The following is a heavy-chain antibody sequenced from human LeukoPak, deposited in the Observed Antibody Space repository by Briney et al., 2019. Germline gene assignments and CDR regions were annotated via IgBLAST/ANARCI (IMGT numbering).Heavy chain of an antibody. J-gene: IGHJ4*02. D-gene: IGHD6-13*01. Sequence: PSETLSLTCAVYGGSFSGYYWSWIRQPPGKGLEWIGEINHSGSTNYNPSLKSRGTISVDTSKNQFSLKLSTVTAADTAVYYCARGKRGYSSSWYDYWGQGTLVTVSS. CDR3: ARGKRGYSSSWYDY. CDR1: GGSFSGYY. CDR2: INHSGST. V-gene: IGHV4-34*01.